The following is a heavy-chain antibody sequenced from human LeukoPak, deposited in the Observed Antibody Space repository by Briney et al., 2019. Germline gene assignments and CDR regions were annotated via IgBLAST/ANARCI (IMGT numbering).Heavy chain of an antibody. Sequence: GESLKISCKGSGYSFTSYWIAWVRQMPGKGLEWMGIIYPSDSDSRYSPSFQGQVTISADKSISTAYLQWSSLKASDTAMYYCARQGYTSSWSDWGQGTLVTLSS. CDR2: IYPSDSDS. CDR3: ARQGYTSSWSD. J-gene: IGHJ4*02. V-gene: IGHV5-51*01. CDR1: GYSFTSYW. D-gene: IGHD6-13*01.